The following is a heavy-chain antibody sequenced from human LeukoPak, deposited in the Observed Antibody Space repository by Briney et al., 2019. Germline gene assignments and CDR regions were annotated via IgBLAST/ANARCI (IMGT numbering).Heavy chain of an antibody. CDR1: GGSISGYY. CDR2: ISYSGGT. J-gene: IGHJ5*02. V-gene: IGHV4-59*08. D-gene: IGHD2-8*02. CDR3: ARRVIMSATGVPDTWLDP. Sequence: PSETLSLTCTVSGGSISGYYWNWIRQPPGKGLEWVGHISYSGGTKYNPSLQSRVTISIDTSKNQFSLNLSSVTAADTAVYYCARRVIMSATGVPDTWLDPWGQGILVTVSS.